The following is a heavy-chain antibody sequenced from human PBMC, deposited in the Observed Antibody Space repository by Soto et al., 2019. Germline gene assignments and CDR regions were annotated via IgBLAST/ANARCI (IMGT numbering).Heavy chain of an antibody. D-gene: IGHD1-26*01. CDR3: AREIVGATGYFDY. Sequence: GGSLRLSCAASGFTFSSYAMSWVRQAPGKGLEWVSAISGSGGSTYYADSVKGRFTISRDNSKNTLYLQMNSLRAEDTAVYYCAREIVGATGYFDYRAQRTPVTVSS. J-gene: IGHJ4*02. V-gene: IGHV3-23*01. CDR2: ISGSGGST. CDR1: GFTFSSYA.